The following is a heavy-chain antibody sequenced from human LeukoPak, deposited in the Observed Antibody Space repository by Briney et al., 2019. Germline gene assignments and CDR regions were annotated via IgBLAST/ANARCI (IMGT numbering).Heavy chain of an antibody. J-gene: IGHJ4*02. CDR1: GVTFSSYA. D-gene: IGHD5-18*01. V-gene: IGHV3-23*01. Sequence: GGALRLSCAASGVTFSSYARSGGGQARGKGVEGVSSVSTSGGDTYNADSVKGGLTIYRESSKNTLYLQMNSLRPEDTAVYYCGKGRTGYSYGYGIDSWGQGTLVTVSS. CDR2: VSTSGGDT. CDR3: GKGRTGYSYGYGIDS.